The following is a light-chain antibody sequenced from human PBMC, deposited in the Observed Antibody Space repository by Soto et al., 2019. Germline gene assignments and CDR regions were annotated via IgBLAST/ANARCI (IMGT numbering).Light chain of an antibody. J-gene: IGLJ2*01. Sequence: QSALTRPASVSGSPGQSITISCTGTSSDVGGYSFVSWYQQHPGKAPKLMIYDVSNRPSGVSNRFSGSKSGNTASLTISGLQAEDEADYYCSSYTSSSTLVVFGGGTKLTVL. CDR2: DVS. CDR3: SSYTSSSTLVV. V-gene: IGLV2-14*01. CDR1: SSDVGGYSF.